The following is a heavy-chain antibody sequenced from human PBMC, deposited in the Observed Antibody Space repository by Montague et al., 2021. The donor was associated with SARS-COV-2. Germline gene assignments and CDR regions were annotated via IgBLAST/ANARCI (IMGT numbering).Heavy chain of an antibody. D-gene: IGHD3-10*01. Sequence: FTISRDNSKNTLYLQMNSLRAEDTAVYYCARDVPYYYGSGSYTPFDYWGQGTLVTVSS. CDR3: ARDVPYYYGSGSYTPFDY. V-gene: IGHV3-30*01. J-gene: IGHJ4*02.